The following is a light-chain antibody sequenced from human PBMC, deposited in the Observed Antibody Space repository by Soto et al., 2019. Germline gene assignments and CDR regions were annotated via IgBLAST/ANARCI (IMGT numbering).Light chain of an antibody. J-gene: IGKJ2*01. CDR1: QRISSSY. CDR3: LHYGRSPPYT. V-gene: IGKV3-20*01. CDR2: GAS. Sequence: EIVLTQSPGTLSLSPGERATLSCRASQRISSSYLAWYQHKPGQAPRLLLYGASSRATGIPDRFSGSGSGTDFTPTISRLEPEDFAVYYCLHYGRSPPYTFGQGTKLEIK.